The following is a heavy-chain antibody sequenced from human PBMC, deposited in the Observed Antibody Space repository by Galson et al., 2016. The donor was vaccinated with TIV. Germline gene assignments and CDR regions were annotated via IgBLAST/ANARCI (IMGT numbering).Heavy chain of an antibody. Sequence: SVKVSCKASGYTFTDYYVHWVRQAPGQGLEWMGWIHPNSGGTTYAQKFQGRVTMTRDTSISTAFMEVKKLRYDDTALYFCARDVGSTSGANFWGQGTLVTVSS. CDR2: IHPNSGGT. CDR1: GYTFTDYY. J-gene: IGHJ4*02. D-gene: IGHD2-15*01. V-gene: IGHV1-2*02. CDR3: ARDVGSTSGANF.